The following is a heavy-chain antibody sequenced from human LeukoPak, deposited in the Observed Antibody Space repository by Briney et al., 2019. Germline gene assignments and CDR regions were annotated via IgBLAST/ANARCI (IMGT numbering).Heavy chain of an antibody. CDR2: IYYGGNT. CDR3: ATRRVRGVIPYDY. Sequence: SETLSLTCTVSGGSVSSTSYYWGWIRQPPGKGLEWIGSIYYGGNTYYNPSLKSRVTISVDTSKNQYSLKWSSVTATDTPVYYCATRRVRGVIPYDYWGQGTLVTVSS. J-gene: IGHJ4*02. D-gene: IGHD3-10*01. CDR1: GGSVSSTSYY. V-gene: IGHV4-39*01.